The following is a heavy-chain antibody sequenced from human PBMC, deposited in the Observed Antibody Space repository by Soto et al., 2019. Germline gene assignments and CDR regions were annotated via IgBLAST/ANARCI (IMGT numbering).Heavy chain of an antibody. CDR2: IYYSGST. CDR3: ASVLYYDNGALAAFKI. V-gene: IGHV4-59*01. Sequence: QVQLQESGPGLVKPSETLSLTCIVSGVSIASYHWSWIRQPPGKDLEWIGYIYYSGSTTYNPSLKDRVTISVDTSKKQLSLRLWSVTAADTAVYYCASVLYYDNGALAAFKIWGQGTVVTVSS. D-gene: IGHD3-16*01. CDR1: GVSIASYH. J-gene: IGHJ3*02.